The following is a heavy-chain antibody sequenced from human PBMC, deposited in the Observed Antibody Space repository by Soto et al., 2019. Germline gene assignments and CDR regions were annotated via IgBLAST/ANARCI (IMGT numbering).Heavy chain of an antibody. CDR1: GYTFTKYW. Sequence: PGESLKISCQASGYTFTKYWVGWVRQMPGKGLEWMGIIYPDDSDTRYSPSFQGHVTISADKSISTAYPQWSSLKASDSATYYCARRDMLTGYVYFDYWGQGTQVTVSS. V-gene: IGHV5-51*01. D-gene: IGHD3-9*01. J-gene: IGHJ4*02. CDR3: ARRDMLTGYVYFDY. CDR2: IYPDDSDT.